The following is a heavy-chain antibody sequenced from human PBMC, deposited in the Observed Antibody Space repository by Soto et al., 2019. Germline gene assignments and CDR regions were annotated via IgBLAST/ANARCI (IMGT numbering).Heavy chain of an antibody. D-gene: IGHD3-22*01. CDR3: AREGYDSSGQYYFDY. V-gene: IGHV1-2*04. Sequence: QVQLVQSGAEVKKPGASVKVSCKASGYTFTGYYMHWVRQAPGQGLEWMGWINPNSGGTNYAQKFQGWVTMTRDTTIRKGYMERSRLRSDDTAVYYCAREGYDSSGQYYFDYWGQGTLVTVSS. J-gene: IGHJ4*02. CDR1: GYTFTGYY. CDR2: INPNSGGT.